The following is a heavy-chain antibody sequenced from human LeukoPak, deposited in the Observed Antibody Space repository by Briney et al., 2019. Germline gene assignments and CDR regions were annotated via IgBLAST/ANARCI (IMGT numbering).Heavy chain of an antibody. Sequence: GSLRLSCAASGFTVSSNYMSWVRQAPGKGLEWVSVIYSGGSTYYADSVKGRFTISRDNSKNTLYLQMNSLRVEDTAVYYCARDGPHSSGWYRYDWFDPWGQGTLVTVSS. CDR2: IYSGGST. J-gene: IGHJ5*02. CDR3: ARDGPHSSGWYRYDWFDP. V-gene: IGHV3-53*05. D-gene: IGHD6-19*01. CDR1: GFTVSSNY.